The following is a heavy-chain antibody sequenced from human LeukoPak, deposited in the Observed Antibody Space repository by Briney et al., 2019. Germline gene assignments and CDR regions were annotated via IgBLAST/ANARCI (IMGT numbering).Heavy chain of an antibody. V-gene: IGHV4-39*01. D-gene: IGHD6-19*01. CDR1: GGSTSSSSYY. Sequence: TSETLSLTCTVSGGSTSSSSYYWGWIRQPPGKGLEWIGSIYYSGSTYYNPSLKSRVTISVDTSKNQFSLKLSSVTAADTAVYYCARQVYSSGWYSGYWYFDLWGRGTLVTVSS. CDR2: IYYSGST. J-gene: IGHJ2*01. CDR3: ARQVYSSGWYSGYWYFDL.